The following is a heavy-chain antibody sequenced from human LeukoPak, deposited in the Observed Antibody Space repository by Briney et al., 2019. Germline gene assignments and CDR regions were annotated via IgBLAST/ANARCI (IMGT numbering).Heavy chain of an antibody. J-gene: IGHJ4*02. CDR3: ARGRPYFDY. CDR1: GGSFSGYY. Sequence: SETLSLTCAVYGGSFSGYYWSWIRQPPGKGLEWIGEINHSGSTNYNPSLKSRVTISVDTSKNQFSLKLSSVTAADTAVYYCARGRPYFDYWGEGTLVTVSS. CDR2: INHSGST. V-gene: IGHV4-34*01.